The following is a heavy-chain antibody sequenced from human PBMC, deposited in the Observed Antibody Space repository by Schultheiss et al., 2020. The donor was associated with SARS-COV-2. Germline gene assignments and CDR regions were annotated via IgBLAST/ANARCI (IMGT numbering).Heavy chain of an antibody. CDR1: GGSISSGGYY. V-gene: IGHV4-31*03. Sequence: SQTLSLTCTVSGGSISSGGYYWSWIRQHPGKGLEWIGYIYYSGSTNYNPSLKSRVTISVDTSKNQFSLKLSSVTAADTAVYYCARYDYGGHFDYWGQGTLVTVSS. CDR3: ARYDYGGHFDY. CDR2: IYYSGST. J-gene: IGHJ4*02. D-gene: IGHD4-23*01.